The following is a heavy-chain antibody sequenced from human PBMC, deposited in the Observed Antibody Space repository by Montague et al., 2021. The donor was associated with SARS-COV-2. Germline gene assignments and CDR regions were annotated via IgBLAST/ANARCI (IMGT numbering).Heavy chain of an antibody. CDR3: ARHRGSGSSWFDS. Sequence: SETLSLTCTVSGGSISSSDSYWGWIRQPPGKGLEWIGNIYYSGATYYNPSLKSRITMAVDTSKNQFSLKVRSVTAADTAVYYCARHRGSGSSWFDSWGQGALVTVSS. D-gene: IGHD6-13*01. CDR1: GGSISSSDSY. CDR2: IYYSGAT. J-gene: IGHJ5*01. V-gene: IGHV4-39*01.